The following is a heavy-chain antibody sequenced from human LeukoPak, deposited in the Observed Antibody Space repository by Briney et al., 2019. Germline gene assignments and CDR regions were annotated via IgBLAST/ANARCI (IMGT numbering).Heavy chain of an antibody. CDR3: AREALTYDFWSGSNWFDP. J-gene: IGHJ5*02. CDR2: IYYSGST. V-gene: IGHV4-39*02. Sequence: SETLSLTCTVSGGSISSSSYYWGWIRQPPGKGLEWIGSIYYSGSTYYNPSLKGRVTISVDTSKNQFSLKLSSVTAADTAVYYCAREALTYDFWSGSNWFDPWGQGTLVTVSS. CDR1: GGSISSSSYY. D-gene: IGHD3-3*01.